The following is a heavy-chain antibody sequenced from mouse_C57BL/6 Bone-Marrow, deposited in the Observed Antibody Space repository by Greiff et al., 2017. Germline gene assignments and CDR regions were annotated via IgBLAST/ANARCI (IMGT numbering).Heavy chain of an antibody. CDR3: AREGDYYFDY. CDR2: IDPSDSET. V-gene: IGHV1-52*01. J-gene: IGHJ2*01. CDR1: GYTFTSYW. Sequence: VQLQQPGAELVRPGSSVKLSCKASGYTFTSYWMHWVKQRPIQGLEWIGNIDPSDSETNYNQKFKDKATLTVDKSSSTAYMQLSSLTSEDSAVYYCAREGDYYFDYWGQGTTLTVSS. D-gene: IGHD2-13*01.